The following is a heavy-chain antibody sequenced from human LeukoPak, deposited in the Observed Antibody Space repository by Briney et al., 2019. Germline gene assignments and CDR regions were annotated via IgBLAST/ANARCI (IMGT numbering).Heavy chain of an antibody. CDR3: TKGVLGGTQSVSAGLDF. V-gene: IGHV3-30*18. CDR2: ISYDGSNK. CDR1: GFTFSNYG. Sequence: GSQRLSCVASGFTFSNYGMHWVRQAPCKGLEWVAVISYDGSNKYYADSVKGRFTITRDNSKNTLYLQMNSLRAEDTAVYYCTKGVLGGTQSVSAGLDFWGQGNLVPVSS. D-gene: IGHD3-16*01. J-gene: IGHJ4*02.